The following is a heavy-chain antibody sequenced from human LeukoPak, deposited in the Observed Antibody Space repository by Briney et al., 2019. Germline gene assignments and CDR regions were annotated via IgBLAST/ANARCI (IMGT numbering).Heavy chain of an antibody. Sequence: SETLSLTCTVSGYSISSGYYWGWIRQPPGKGLEWIGSIYHSGSTYYNPSLKGRVTISVDTSKNQFSLKLSSVTAADTAVYYCARAGKGAYYYYMDVWGKGTTVTVSS. CDR2: IYHSGST. J-gene: IGHJ6*03. D-gene: IGHD1-26*01. CDR1: GYSISSGYY. V-gene: IGHV4-38-2*02. CDR3: ARAGKGAYYYYMDV.